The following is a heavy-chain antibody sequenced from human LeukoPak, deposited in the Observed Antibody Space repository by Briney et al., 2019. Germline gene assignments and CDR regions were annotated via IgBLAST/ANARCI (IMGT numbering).Heavy chain of an antibody. D-gene: IGHD5-24*01. CDR2: MKPNSGNT. Sequence: ASVKVSCKAAGYSFTSYDINWVRQGTGQGLEWMGWMKPNSGNTGYAQKFQGKGPMTRTTSISTAYMELSSLRSEDTAVYYCARAREGMDVWGQGTTVTVSS. CDR1: GYSFTSYD. CDR3: ARAREGMDV. V-gene: IGHV1-8*01. J-gene: IGHJ6*02.